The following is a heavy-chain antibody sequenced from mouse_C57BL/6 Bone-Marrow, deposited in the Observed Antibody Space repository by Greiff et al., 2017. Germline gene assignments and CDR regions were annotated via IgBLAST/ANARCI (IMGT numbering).Heavy chain of an antibody. CDR2: ISSGGSYT. Sequence: EVKLMESGGDLVKPGGSLKLSCAASGFTFSSYGMSWVRQTPDKRLEWVATISSGGSYTYYPDSVKGRFTISRDNAKNTLYLQMSSLKSEDTAMYYCARQAGSYYINYVDYAMDYWGQGTSVTVSS. CDR1: GFTFSSYG. J-gene: IGHJ4*01. CDR3: ARQAGSYYINYVDYAMDY. D-gene: IGHD2-5*01. V-gene: IGHV5-6*01.